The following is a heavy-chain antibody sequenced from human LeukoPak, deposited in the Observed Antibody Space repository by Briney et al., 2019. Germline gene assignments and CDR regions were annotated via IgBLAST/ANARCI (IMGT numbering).Heavy chain of an antibody. CDR2: ISAYNGNT. D-gene: IGHD2-2*01. CDR3: ARAKVFERWGTKARPSDY. Sequence: GASVKVSCKASGYTFTSYGISWVRQAPGQGLEWMGWISAYNGNTNYAQKLQGRVTMTTDTSTSTAYMELRSLRSDDTAVYYCARAKVFERWGTKARPSDYWGQGTLVTVSS. CDR1: GYTFTSYG. V-gene: IGHV1-18*01. J-gene: IGHJ4*02.